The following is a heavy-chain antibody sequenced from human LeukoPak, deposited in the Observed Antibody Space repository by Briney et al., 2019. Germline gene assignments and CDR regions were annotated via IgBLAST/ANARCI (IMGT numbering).Heavy chain of an antibody. CDR1: GFTFSSYS. CDR3: AVWFGELYSDY. V-gene: IGHV3-66*01. Sequence: GGSLRLSCAASGFTFSSYSMNWVRQAPGKGLEWVSVIYSGGSTYYADSVKGRFTISRDNAKNSLYLQMNSLRAEDTAVYYCAVWFGELYSDYWGQGTLVTVSS. CDR2: IYSGGST. J-gene: IGHJ4*02. D-gene: IGHD3-10*01.